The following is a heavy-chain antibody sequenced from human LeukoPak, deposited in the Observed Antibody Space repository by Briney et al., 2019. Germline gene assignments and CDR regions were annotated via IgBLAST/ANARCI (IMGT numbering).Heavy chain of an antibody. D-gene: IGHD2-2*01. J-gene: IGHJ4*02. CDR1: GFTFSSYA. CDR2: ISGSGGST. CDR3: ARVNCSSTSCPYYFDY. V-gene: IGHV3-23*01. Sequence: GGSLRLSCAASGFTFSSYAMSWVRQAPGKGLEWVSAISGSGGSTYYADSVKGRFTISRDNAKNSLYLQMNSLRAEDTAVYYCARVNCSSTSCPYYFDYWGQGTLVTVSS.